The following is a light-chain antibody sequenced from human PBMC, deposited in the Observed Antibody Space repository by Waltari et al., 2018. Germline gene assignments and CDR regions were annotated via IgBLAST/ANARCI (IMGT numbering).Light chain of an antibody. J-gene: IGKJ5*01. CDR2: DAS. Sequence: AIQLTQSPPSLSASVGDRVTIACRASQAISSSLVWYQQKPGKAPKRLIYDASTLENGVPSRFSGSGSWTDFTLTISRLQPEDFSTYHCQQFYNYPPTFGQGTRLEIK. CDR1: QAISSS. CDR3: QQFYNYPPT. V-gene: IGKV1D-13*01.